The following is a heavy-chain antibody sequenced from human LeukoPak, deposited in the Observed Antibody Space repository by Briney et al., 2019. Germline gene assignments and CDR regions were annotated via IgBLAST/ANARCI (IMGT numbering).Heavy chain of an antibody. CDR3: ARGRGSYWWNYFDY. CDR1: GGSITSYY. D-gene: IGHD1-26*01. Sequence: SETLSLTCTVSGGSITSYYWSWIRQPAGKGLEWIGRIYTTGSTYYNHFLKSRVTMAVDTSKNQFSLKLSSVTAADTAVYYCARGRGSYWWNYFDYWGQGTLVTVSS. J-gene: IGHJ4*02. V-gene: IGHV4-4*07. CDR2: IYTTGST.